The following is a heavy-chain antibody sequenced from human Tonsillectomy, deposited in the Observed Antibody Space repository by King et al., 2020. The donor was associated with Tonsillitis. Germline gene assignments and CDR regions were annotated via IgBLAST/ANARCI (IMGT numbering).Heavy chain of an antibody. D-gene: IGHD2-21*01. CDR1: GFIFSDHY. Sequence: VQLVESGGGLVQPGGSLRLSCAASGFIFSDHYMNWVRQAPGKGLEWVGRIRNRANSHITEYAASVKGRFSISRDNSKNSLYLQMNRLKIEDTAMYFLCRGLPPAIHPWGQGTLSPSPQ. J-gene: IGHJ5*02. CDR3: CRGLPPAIHP. CDR2: IRNRANSHIT. V-gene: IGHV3-72*01.